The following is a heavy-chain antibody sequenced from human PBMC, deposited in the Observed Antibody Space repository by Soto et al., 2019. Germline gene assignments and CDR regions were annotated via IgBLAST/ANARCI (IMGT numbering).Heavy chain of an antibody. CDR1: GFAFGNYP. D-gene: IGHD3-10*01. J-gene: IGHJ3*02. Sequence: EVQLLQSGGGLVQPGGSLRLSCAASGFAFGNYPMAWVRQTPGKGLEWISTISGTGGITDYEDSVKGRFTVSIDYSKDTVHLQMNSLRAEDTAVYYCPKDRTMARGVRAFDIWGQGTMVNISS. V-gene: IGHV3-23*01. CDR2: ISGTGGIT. CDR3: PKDRTMARGVRAFDI.